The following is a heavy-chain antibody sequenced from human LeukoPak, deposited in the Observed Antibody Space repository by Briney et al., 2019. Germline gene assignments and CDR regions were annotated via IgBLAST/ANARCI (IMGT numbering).Heavy chain of an antibody. CDR2: IIPIFGTA. J-gene: IGHJ6*04. D-gene: IGHD6-13*01. CDR3: ARVETTPRYSSLRYYYYGMDV. V-gene: IGHV1-69*13. Sequence: GASVKVSCKASGGTFSTYAISWVRQAPGQGLEWMGGIIPIFGTANYAQKFQGRVTIIADESTSTAYMELSSLRSEDTAVYYCARVETTPRYSSLRYYYYGMDVWGKGTTVTVSS. CDR1: GGTFSTYA.